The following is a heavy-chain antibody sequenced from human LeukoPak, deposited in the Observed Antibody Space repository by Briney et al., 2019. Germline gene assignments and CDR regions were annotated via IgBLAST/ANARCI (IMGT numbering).Heavy chain of an antibody. J-gene: IGHJ4*02. Sequence: GGSLRLSCAASGFTFSDYYMSWIRQAPGKGLEWVSYISSSGSTIYYADSVKGRFTLSMDNAKHSLYLQMNSPRAEDTDVYYCARDLSVRGYDFWSGYYKEMLAYWGQGTLVTVSS. CDR3: ARDLSVRGYDFWSGYYKEMLAY. V-gene: IGHV3-11*04. CDR2: ISSSGSTI. CDR1: GFTFSDYY. D-gene: IGHD3-3*01.